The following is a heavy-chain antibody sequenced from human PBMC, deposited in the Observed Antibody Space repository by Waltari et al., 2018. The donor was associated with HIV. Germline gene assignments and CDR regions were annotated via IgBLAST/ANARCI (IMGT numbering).Heavy chain of an antibody. J-gene: IGHJ4*02. Sequence: QVQLVQSGAEVKKPAASVKVSCTASGYTFTSSYMHWVRQAPGQGLEWMGIINPSGGSTSYAQKFQGRVTMTRDTSTSTVYMELSSLRSEDTAVYYCARFSGSQEYYFDYWGQGTLVTVSS. D-gene: IGHD1-26*01. CDR3: ARFSGSQEYYFDY. CDR1: GYTFTSSY. V-gene: IGHV1-46*01. CDR2: INPSGGST.